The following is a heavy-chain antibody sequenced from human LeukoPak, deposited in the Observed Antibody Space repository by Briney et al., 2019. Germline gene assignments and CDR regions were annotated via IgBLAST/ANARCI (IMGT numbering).Heavy chain of an antibody. CDR3: AGRDYYDSSGYYDAFDI. D-gene: IGHD3-22*01. CDR2: IYYSGST. V-gene: IGHV4-59*01. CDR1: GGSTSSYY. J-gene: IGHJ3*02. Sequence: PSETLSLTCTVSGGSTSSYYWSWIRQPPGKGLEWIGYIYYSGSTNYNPSLKSRVTISVDTSKNQFSLKLSSVTAADTAVYYCAGRDYYDSSGYYDAFDIWGQGTMVTVSS.